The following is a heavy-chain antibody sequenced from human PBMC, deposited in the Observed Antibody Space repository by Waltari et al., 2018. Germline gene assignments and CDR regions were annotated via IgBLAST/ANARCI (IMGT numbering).Heavy chain of an antibody. CDR3: ARHGRQKLIPIISKVSPLDYMDV. CDR1: GGSFSGYY. Sequence: QVQLEQWGAGLLKPAETLSLTCGVSGGSFSGYYWSWIRQSPGKGLEGIGESDPSGRTNYNPSLKSGLTVSVDTTKNQISLKMTSVTAADTALYYCARHGRQKLIPIISKVSPLDYMDVWGKGTTVTISS. CDR2: SDPSGRT. D-gene: IGHD2-21*01. J-gene: IGHJ6*03. V-gene: IGHV4-34*01.